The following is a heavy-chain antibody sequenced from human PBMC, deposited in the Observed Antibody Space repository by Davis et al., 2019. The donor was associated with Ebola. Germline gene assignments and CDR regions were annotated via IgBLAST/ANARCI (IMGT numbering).Heavy chain of an antibody. CDR1: GFLFSSYA. D-gene: IGHD3-10*01. CDR3: AKDLTSYKGSGDFFDY. V-gene: IGHV3-23*01. J-gene: IGHJ4*02. Sequence: GESLKISCAASGFLFSSYAMSWVRQAPGRGLAWVSSISASGGATFYADSVKGRIVMSRDNSNDTLYLRMNNLRAEDTAIYYCAKDLTSYKGSGDFFDYWGQGILVTVSS. CDR2: ISASGGAT.